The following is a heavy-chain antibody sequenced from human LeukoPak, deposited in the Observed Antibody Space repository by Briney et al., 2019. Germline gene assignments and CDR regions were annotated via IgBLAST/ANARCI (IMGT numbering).Heavy chain of an antibody. CDR1: GFTFSDYY. Sequence: GGSLRLSCAASGFTFSDYYMTWIRQAPGKGLEWVSYISGSGSIIKYADSMKGRFPISRDNAKNSLYLQMKSLRAEDTAVYYCAREARWLQSKPLDYWGQGTLVTVSS. CDR3: AREARWLQSKPLDY. V-gene: IGHV3-11*04. D-gene: IGHD5-24*01. CDR2: ISGSGSII. J-gene: IGHJ4*02.